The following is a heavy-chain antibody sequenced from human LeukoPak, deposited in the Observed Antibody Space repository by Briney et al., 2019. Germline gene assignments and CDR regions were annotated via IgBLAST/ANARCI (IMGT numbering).Heavy chain of an antibody. D-gene: IGHD2-2*02. CDR1: GGTFSSYA. J-gene: IGHJ4*02. CDR3: AGGADVGLYTFDY. CDR2: IIPIFGTE. Sequence: SVKVSCKASGGTFSSYAISWVRQAPRQGLEWMGGIIPIFGTENYAQKFQGRVTITADESTSTAYMELSSLRSEDTAVYYCAGGADVGLYTFDYWGQGTLVTVSS. V-gene: IGHV1-69*13.